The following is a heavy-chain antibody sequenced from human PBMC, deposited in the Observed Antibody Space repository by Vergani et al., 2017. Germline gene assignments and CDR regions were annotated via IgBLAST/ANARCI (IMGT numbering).Heavy chain of an antibody. D-gene: IGHD5-12*01. V-gene: IGHV3-23*01. CDR3: AKANPRNSGYDYLYYYHAMDV. CDR2: ISGSGGST. Sequence: EVQLLESGGDLVQPGGSLRLSCAASGFTFNHYAMNWVSQAPGKGLEWVSGISGSGGSTYYAGSVKGRFTISRDRSKNTLYLQMNSLSAGDTAVYYCAKANPRNSGYDYLYYYHAMDVWGQGTTVTVSS. J-gene: IGHJ6*02. CDR1: GFTFNHYA.